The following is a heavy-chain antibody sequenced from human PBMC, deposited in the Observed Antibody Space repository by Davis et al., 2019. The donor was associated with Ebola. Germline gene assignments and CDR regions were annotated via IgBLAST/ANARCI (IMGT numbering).Heavy chain of an antibody. CDR1: GGTFSSYA. CDR2: ISAYNGNT. Sequence: ASAKVSCKASGGTFSSYATSWVRQAPGQGHEWMGWISAYNGNTNYAQKLQGRVTMTTDTSTSTAYMELRSLRSDDTAVYYCARGRARGAIVVAAWFDPWGQGTLVTVSS. J-gene: IGHJ5*02. D-gene: IGHD3-22*01. V-gene: IGHV1-18*01. CDR3: ARGRARGAIVVAAWFDP.